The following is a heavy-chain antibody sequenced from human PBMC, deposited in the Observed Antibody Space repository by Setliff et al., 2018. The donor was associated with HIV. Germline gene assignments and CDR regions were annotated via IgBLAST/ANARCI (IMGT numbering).Heavy chain of an antibody. CDR2: IYHSGST. J-gene: IGHJ1*01. V-gene: IGHV4-34*01. CDR1: GGSLSGYY. CDR3: ARQWRDQYNSGVSTEYFQH. D-gene: IGHD3-22*01. Sequence: PSETLSLTCAVYGGSLSGYYWSWIRQAPGKGLEWIGSIYHSGSTYYNPSLMSRVTISVDTSKDQFSLKLRSVTAADTAVYYCARQWRDQYNSGVSTEYFQHWGLGTLVTVSS.